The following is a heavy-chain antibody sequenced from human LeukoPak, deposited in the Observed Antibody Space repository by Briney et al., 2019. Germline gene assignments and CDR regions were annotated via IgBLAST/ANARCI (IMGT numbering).Heavy chain of an antibody. CDR1: GGSINSYY. J-gene: IGHJ4*02. CDR2: IYYSGST. CDR3: ARPRLGGWRGPFDY. Sequence: SETLSLTCTVSGGSINSYYWSWIRQPPGKGLEWIGHIYYSGSTNYNPSLKSRVTISVDTSKNQFSLKLSSVTAADTAVYYCARPRLGGWRGPFDYWGQGTLVTVSS. V-gene: IGHV4-59*12. D-gene: IGHD3-16*01.